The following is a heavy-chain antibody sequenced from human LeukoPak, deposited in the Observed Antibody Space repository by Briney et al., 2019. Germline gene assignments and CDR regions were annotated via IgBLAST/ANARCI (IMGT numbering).Heavy chain of an antibody. Sequence: GGSLRLSCAASGFTFSSYAMNWVRQAPGKGLEWVSVIYSGGSTYYADSVKGRFTISRDNSKNTLYLQMNGLRAEDTAVYYCAREEEDYYYYMDVWGKGTTVTVSS. J-gene: IGHJ6*03. CDR3: AREEEDYYYYMDV. V-gene: IGHV3-66*01. CDR1: GFTFSSYA. CDR2: IYSGGST.